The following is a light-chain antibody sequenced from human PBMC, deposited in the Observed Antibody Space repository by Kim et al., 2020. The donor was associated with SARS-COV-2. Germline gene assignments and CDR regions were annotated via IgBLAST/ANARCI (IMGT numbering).Light chain of an antibody. V-gene: IGKV3-15*01. Sequence: EIVMTQSPTTLSVSPGQRATLSCRASQNVSSNLAWYQQKPGQVPRLLIYGASTRATAIPARFSGSGSGTEFILTISSLQSEDFAVYYCQQYNKWPPYTFGQGTKLEIK. CDR2: GAS. CDR3: QQYNKWPPYT. CDR1: QNVSSN. J-gene: IGKJ2*01.